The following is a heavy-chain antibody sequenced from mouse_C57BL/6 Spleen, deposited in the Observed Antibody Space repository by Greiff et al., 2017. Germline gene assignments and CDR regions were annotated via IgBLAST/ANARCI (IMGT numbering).Heavy chain of an antibody. Sequence: QVQLQQSGAELARPGASVKLSCKASGYTFTSYGISWVKQRTGQGLEWIGEIYPRSGNTYYNEKFKGKATLTADKSSSTAYMELRSLTSEDSAVYFCARAIYYGNLYYAMDYWGQGTSVTVSS. D-gene: IGHD2-1*01. V-gene: IGHV1-81*01. J-gene: IGHJ4*01. CDR2: IYPRSGNT. CDR1: GYTFTSYG. CDR3: ARAIYYGNLYYAMDY.